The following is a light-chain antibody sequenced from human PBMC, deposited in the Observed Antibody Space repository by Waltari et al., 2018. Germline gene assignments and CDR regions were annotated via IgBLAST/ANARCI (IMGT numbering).Light chain of an antibody. CDR2: GGS. CDR1: QNVNSN. V-gene: IGKV3-15*01. Sequence: EIIMTQSPATLSLSPGERATPSCRASQNVNSNLAWYQQKPGQAPRLLIYGGSIRATGIPARFSGSGSGTQFTLTINSLQSEDSAVYFCQQHNDWPPWTFGQGTKVELK. CDR3: QQHNDWPPWT. J-gene: IGKJ1*01.